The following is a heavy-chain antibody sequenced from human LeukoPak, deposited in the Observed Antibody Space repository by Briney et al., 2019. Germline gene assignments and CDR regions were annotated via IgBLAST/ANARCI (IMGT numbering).Heavy chain of an antibody. CDR3: AKFHDQYSYGYAAFDY. CDR1: GFTFSSYA. D-gene: IGHD5-18*01. J-gene: IGHJ4*02. CDR2: ISGSGGST. V-gene: IGHV3-23*01. Sequence: GGSLRLSCAASGFTFSSYAVSWVRQAPGKGLEWVSAISGSGGSTYYADSVKGRFTISRDNSKNTLYLQMNSLRAEDTAVYYCAKFHDQYSYGYAAFDYWGQGTLVTVSS.